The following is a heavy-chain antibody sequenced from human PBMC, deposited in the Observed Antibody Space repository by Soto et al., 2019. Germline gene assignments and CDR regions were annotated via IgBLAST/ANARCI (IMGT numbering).Heavy chain of an antibody. D-gene: IGHD2-2*01. CDR2: INAGNGNT. CDR1: GYTFTSYA. V-gene: IGHV1-3*01. Sequence: QVQLVQSGAEVKKPGASVKVSCKASGYTFTSYAMHWVRQAPGQRLEWMGWINAGNGNTKYSQKFQGRVTITRDTXASTAYMELSSLRTEDTAVYYCARAPGGPAAIADYWGQGTLVTVSS. J-gene: IGHJ4*02. CDR3: ARAPGGPAAIADY.